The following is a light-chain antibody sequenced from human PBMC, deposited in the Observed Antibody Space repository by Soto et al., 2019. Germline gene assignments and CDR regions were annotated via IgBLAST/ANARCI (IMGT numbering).Light chain of an antibody. CDR2: AAS. J-gene: IGKJ2*01. CDR3: QQSYSTTQVT. CDR1: QSISSY. Sequence: DIQMTQSPSSLSASVGDRVTITCRASQSISSYLNWYQQKPGKAPKLLIYAASSLQSGVPSRFSGSGSGTDFTLTISSLQPEDFATDYCQQSYSTTQVTFGQGTKLEIK. V-gene: IGKV1-39*01.